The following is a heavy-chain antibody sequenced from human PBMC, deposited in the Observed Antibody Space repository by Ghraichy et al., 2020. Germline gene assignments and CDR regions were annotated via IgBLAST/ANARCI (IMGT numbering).Heavy chain of an antibody. J-gene: IGHJ4*02. D-gene: IGHD2-21*02. CDR3: ARDIRVLTLHPPHNYFDY. CDR2: ISSSGYSL. CDR1: GFTFSDYY. V-gene: IGHV3-11*01. Sequence: GGSLRLSCAASGFTFSDYYMTWVHQAPGRGLEWISYISSSGYSLYYADSVKGRFTISRDDAKNSLFLQMSSLRAEDTAVYYCARDIRVLTLHPPHNYFDYWGQGTLVPVSS.